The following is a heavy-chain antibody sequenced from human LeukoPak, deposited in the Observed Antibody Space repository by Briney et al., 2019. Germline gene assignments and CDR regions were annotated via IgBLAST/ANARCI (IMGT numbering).Heavy chain of an antibody. Sequence: PSETLSLTCTVFGGSISSSSHYWAWIRQPPRKGLEWIGSIHYSGSTYYNPSHKSRVTISVDISNNQFSLKLSSVTAADTAVYYCARDELRYFDWLLMDSWGQGTLVTVSS. CDR3: ARDELRYFDWLLMDS. V-gene: IGHV4-39*07. D-gene: IGHD3-9*01. CDR2: IHYSGST. CDR1: GGSISSSSHY. J-gene: IGHJ4*02.